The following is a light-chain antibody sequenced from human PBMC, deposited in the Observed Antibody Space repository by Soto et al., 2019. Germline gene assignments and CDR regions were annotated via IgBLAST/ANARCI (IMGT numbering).Light chain of an antibody. CDR3: AAWDDSLSGRV. Sequence: QSVLTQPPSESGTPGQRVTISCSGSSSNIGSNYVYWYQQLPGTAPKLLIYRNNQRHSGVPERFSGSKSGTSASLAISGLRSEDEAYYYCAAWDDSLSGRVFGGGTKLTVL. CDR2: RNN. CDR1: SSNIGSNY. J-gene: IGLJ2*01. V-gene: IGLV1-47*01.